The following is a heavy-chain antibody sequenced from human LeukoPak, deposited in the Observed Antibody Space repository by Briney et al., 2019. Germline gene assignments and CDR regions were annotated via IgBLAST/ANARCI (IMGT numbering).Heavy chain of an antibody. CDR2: IYPGDSDT. CDR3: ARRPHYSNGNYYFDY. Sequence: GESLKISCKTSGYSFTRYWIGWVRQMSGKGLEWMGFIYPGDSDTRYSLSLRGPVIISADKSIGTAYLQWNSLKASDTAVYYCARRPHYSNGNYYFDYWGQGTLVTVSS. V-gene: IGHV5-51*01. CDR1: GYSFTRYW. D-gene: IGHD6-25*01. J-gene: IGHJ4*02.